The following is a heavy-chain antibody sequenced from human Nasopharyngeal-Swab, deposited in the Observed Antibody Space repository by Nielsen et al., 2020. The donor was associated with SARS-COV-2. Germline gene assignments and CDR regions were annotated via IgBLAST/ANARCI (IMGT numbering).Heavy chain of an antibody. CDR1: GFTFDDYA. CDR2: ISWNSGSI. D-gene: IGHD1-26*01. CDR3: AKEIRWELLEAFDY. Sequence: SLKISCAASGFTFDDYAMHWVRQAPGKGLEWVSGISWNSGSIGYADSVKGRFTISGDNAKNSLYLQMNSLRAEDTALYYCAKEIRWELLEAFDYWGQGTLVTVSS. V-gene: IGHV3-9*01. J-gene: IGHJ4*02.